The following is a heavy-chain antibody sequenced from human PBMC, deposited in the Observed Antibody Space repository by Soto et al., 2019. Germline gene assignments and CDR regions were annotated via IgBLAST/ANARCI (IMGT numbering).Heavy chain of an antibody. CDR1: GYTFTSYY. J-gene: IGHJ6*02. V-gene: IGHV1-46*01. Sequence: ASVKVSCKASGYTFTSYYMHWVRQAPGQGLEWMGIINPSGGSTSYAQKFQGRATMTRDTSTSTVYMELSSLRSEDTAVYYCASAGYDILTGRYYYGMDVWGQGTTVTVSS. CDR3: ASAGYDILTGRYYYGMDV. CDR2: INPSGGST. D-gene: IGHD3-9*01.